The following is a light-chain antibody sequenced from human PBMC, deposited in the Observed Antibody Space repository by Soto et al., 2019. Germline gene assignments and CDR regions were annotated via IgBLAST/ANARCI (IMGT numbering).Light chain of an antibody. CDR3: SSYSTTGTVI. Sequence: QSVLTQPASVSGSPGQSITISCTGTSSDVGVYNFVSWYQRHPGKAPRLMIYDVSNRPSGVSNRFSGSKSGNTASLIISGLQAEDEADYYCSSYSTTGTVIFGGGTKVTVL. CDR2: DVS. CDR1: SSDVGVYNF. J-gene: IGLJ2*01. V-gene: IGLV2-14*03.